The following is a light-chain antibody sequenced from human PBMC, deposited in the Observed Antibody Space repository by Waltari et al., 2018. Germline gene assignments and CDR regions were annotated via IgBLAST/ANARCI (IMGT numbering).Light chain of an antibody. J-gene: IGLJ3*02. V-gene: IGLV2-11*01. CDR2: DVT. CDR1: GSDVGDCNY. Sequence: HSALTQPRPPSGSPGPSVTISCTGTGSDVGDCNYVSWYQPHPGKAPKLVISDVTQRPSGVPDRFSGSRSGNSASLTVSGLQGEDEADYYCCSYAGSWVFGGGTMLTVL. CDR3: CSYAGSWV.